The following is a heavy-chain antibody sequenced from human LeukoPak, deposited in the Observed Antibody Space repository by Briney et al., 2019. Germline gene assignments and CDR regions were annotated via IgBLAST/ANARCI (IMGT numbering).Heavy chain of an antibody. D-gene: IGHD3-3*01. CDR3: ARAPYFDFWTGYYFDY. CDR1: GGSINSYY. CDR2: IFYSGTT. J-gene: IGHJ4*02. Sequence: SETLSLTCTVSGGSINSYYWSWIRQPPGKGLEWIGFIFYSGTTNYKPSLNSRVTISVDTSKNQFSLKLSSVTAADTAVYYCARAPYFDFWTGYYFDYWGQGTLVTVSS. V-gene: IGHV4-59*01.